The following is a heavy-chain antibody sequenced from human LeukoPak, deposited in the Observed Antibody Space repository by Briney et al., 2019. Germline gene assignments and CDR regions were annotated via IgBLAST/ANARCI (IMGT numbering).Heavy chain of an antibody. CDR2: ISDDFGT. CDR3: ARGNSGHCTGATCYALDY. D-gene: IGHD2-2*01. V-gene: IGHV3-23*01. J-gene: IGHJ4*02. Sequence: GGSLRLSCAASGFTFSSYAMSFLRRAPGRGLEWVSAISDDFGTYHADSVKGRFTISRDNSRNTLYLQMTSLRAEDTAVYYCARGNSGHCTGATCYALDYWGQGTLVTVSS. CDR1: GFTFSSYA.